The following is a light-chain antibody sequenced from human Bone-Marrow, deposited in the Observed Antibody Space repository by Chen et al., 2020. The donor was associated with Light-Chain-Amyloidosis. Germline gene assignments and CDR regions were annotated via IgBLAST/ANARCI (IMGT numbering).Light chain of an antibody. CDR2: GAS. CDR1: QRVSSSY. Sequence: EIVLTQSPGTLSLSPGERATLSCRVSQRVSSSYLAWYQQKPGQAPRLLIYGASIRATGIPDRFSGSGSGTDFTLTISRLEPEDFAVYYCQQYGGSSTFGGGTKVEIK. V-gene: IGKV3-20*01. J-gene: IGKJ4*01. CDR3: QQYGGSST.